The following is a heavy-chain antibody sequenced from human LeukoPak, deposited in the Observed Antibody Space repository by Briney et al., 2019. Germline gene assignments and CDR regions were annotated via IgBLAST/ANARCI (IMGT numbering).Heavy chain of an antibody. Sequence: GGSLRLSCAASGFTFSDYYMSWIRQSPGKGLEWVSYISSSGSTIYYADSVKGRFTISRDNAKNSLYLQMNSLRAEDTAVYYCASYPIGDYYDSSGYTGGDYWGQGTLVTVSS. CDR1: GFTFSDYY. D-gene: IGHD3-22*01. CDR3: ASYPIGDYYDSSGYTGGDY. V-gene: IGHV3-11*04. J-gene: IGHJ4*02. CDR2: ISSSGSTI.